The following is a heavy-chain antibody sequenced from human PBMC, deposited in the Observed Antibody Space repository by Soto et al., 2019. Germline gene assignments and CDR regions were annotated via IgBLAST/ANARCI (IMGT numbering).Heavy chain of an antibody. CDR2: IWYDGSNK. CDR1: GFTFSSYG. D-gene: IGHD5-12*01. J-gene: IGHJ4*02. Sequence: GGSLRLSCAASGFTFSSYGMHWVRQAPGKGLEWVAVIWYDGSNKYYADSVKGRFTISRDNSKNTLYLQMNSLRAEDTAVYYCARDGGYSGYDHYFDYWGQGTLVTVSS. V-gene: IGHV3-33*01. CDR3: ARDGGYSGYDHYFDY.